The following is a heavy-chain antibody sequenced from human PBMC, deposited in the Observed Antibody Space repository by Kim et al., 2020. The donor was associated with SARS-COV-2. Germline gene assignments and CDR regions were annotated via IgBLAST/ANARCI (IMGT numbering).Heavy chain of an antibody. V-gene: IGHV3-48*04. CDR1: GFTFSSYS. D-gene: IGHD2-21*02. J-gene: IGHJ4*02. Sequence: GGSLRLSCAASGFTFSSYSMNWVRQAPGKGLEWVSYISSSSSTIYYADSVKGRFTISRDNAKNSLYLQMNSLRAEDTAVYYCARVGGCGGDCYPYYFDYWGQGTLVTVSS. CDR3: ARVGGCGGDCYPYYFDY. CDR2: ISSSSSTI.